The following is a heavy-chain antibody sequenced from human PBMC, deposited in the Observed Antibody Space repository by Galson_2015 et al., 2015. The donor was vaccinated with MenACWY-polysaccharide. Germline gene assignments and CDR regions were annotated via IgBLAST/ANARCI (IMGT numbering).Heavy chain of an antibody. D-gene: IGHD6-13*01. CDR3: TKATSRRGSSWYDD. CDR1: GFTFSSYA. Sequence: SLRLSCAASGFTFSSYAMSWVRQAPGKGLEWVSAISGSGGSTYYADSVKGRFTISRDNSKNTLYLQMNGLRAEDTAVYYCTKATSRRGSSWYDDWGQGTLVTVSS. CDR2: ISGSGGST. V-gene: IGHV3-23*01. J-gene: IGHJ4*02.